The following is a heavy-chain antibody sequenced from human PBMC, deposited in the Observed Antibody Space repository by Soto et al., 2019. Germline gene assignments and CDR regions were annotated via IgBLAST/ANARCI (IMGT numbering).Heavy chain of an antibody. V-gene: IGHV1-69*02. CDR2: IIPILGIA. Sequence: SVKVSCKASGGTFSSYTISWVRQAPGQGLEWMGRIIPILGIANYAQKFQGRVTITADKSTSTAYMELSSLRSEDTAVYYCARAPCPRIWSGYYPNDYRGQGTLVTVSS. CDR3: ARAPCPRIWSGYYPNDY. D-gene: IGHD3-3*01. J-gene: IGHJ4*02. CDR1: GGTFSSYT.